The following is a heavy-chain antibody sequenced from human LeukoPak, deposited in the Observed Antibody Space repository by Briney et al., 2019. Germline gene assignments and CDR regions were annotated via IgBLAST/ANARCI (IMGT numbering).Heavy chain of an antibody. CDR1: GFTFSSYA. CDR3: ARRQRGDLDY. Sequence: VSLRLSCAASGFTFSSYAMSWVRQAPGKGLEWVSAISGSGGSTNYADSVKGRFTISRDNSKNTLYLQMNSLRAEDTAVYYCARRQRGDLDYWGQGTLVTVFS. D-gene: IGHD2-21*02. J-gene: IGHJ4*02. V-gene: IGHV3-23*01. CDR2: ISGSGGST.